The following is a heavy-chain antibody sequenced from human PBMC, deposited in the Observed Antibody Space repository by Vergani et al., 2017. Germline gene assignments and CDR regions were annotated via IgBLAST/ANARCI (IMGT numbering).Heavy chain of an antibody. CDR2: IYSGGST. CDR1: GFTVSSNY. Sequence: EVQLVESGGGLVQPGGSLRLSCAASGFTVSSNYMSWVRQAPGKGLEWVSVIYSGGSTYYADSVKGRFTISRDNSKNTLYLQMNSLRAEETAVYYCARARLRSSGRNWFDPGRERRLVTASS. J-gene: IGHJ5*02. D-gene: IGHD6-19*01. CDR3: ARARLRSSGRNWFDP. V-gene: IGHV3-66*01.